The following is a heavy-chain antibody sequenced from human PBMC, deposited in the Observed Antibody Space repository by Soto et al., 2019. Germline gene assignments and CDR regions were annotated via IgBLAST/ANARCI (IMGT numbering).Heavy chain of an antibody. J-gene: IGHJ4*02. D-gene: IGHD3-10*01. CDR1: GFTFGSRA. CDR3: ARGSKDSYPGSRIFDF. V-gene: IGHV3-23*01. Sequence: GGSLRLSCVASGFTFGSRAMSWVRQAPGEGLEWVSTITDSGGDTKYADSVRGRFTISRDNSKNTLYLQMSSLRAEDSAVYYRARGSKDSYPGSRIFDFWGRGTLVTVSS. CDR2: ITDSGGDT.